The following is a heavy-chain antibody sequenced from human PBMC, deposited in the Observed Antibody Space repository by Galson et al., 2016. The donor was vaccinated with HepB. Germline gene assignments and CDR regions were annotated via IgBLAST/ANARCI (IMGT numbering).Heavy chain of an antibody. J-gene: IGHJ4*02. CDR1: GFTISRYW. CDR3: AVSMGGAFDWYDYLDY. CDR2: MNSDGSSR. V-gene: IGHV3-74*01. Sequence: SPRLSCAASGFTISRYWMHWVRQVPGTGLVWVSRMNSDGSSRHYADSVKGRFTISRDNAESTLSLQMNSLRVEDTALYYCAVSMGGAFDWYDYLDYWGQETLVSVTS. D-gene: IGHD3-9*01.